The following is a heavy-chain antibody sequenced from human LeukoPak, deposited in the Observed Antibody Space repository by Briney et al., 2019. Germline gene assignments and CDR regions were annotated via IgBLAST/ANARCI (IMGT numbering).Heavy chain of an antibody. CDR1: GFTFSTYS. D-gene: IGHD1-1*01. Sequence: GGSLRLSCAASGFTFSTYSMNWVRQAPGKGPEWVSTISTTSSSYIYYADSVKGRFTISRDNAKNSLFLQMNSLRAEDTAVYYCARDMSGATGTFDYWGQGTLVTVSS. CDR2: ISTTSSSYI. V-gene: IGHV3-21*01. J-gene: IGHJ4*02. CDR3: ARDMSGATGTFDY.